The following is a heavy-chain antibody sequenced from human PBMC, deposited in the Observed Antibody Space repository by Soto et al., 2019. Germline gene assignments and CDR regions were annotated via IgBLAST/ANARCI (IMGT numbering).Heavy chain of an antibody. J-gene: IGHJ5*02. CDR2: IYNSGST. CDR3: ARDKPWFGP. CDR1: GGCMTTGDFY. V-gene: IGHV4-31*03. Sequence: TLSLTCTVSGGCMTTGDFYWSWIRQHPGKGLEWIGYIYNSGSTYYNPSLKSRVSISIDTSKNQFSLKLDSVTAADTAMYYCARDKPWFGPWGQGTLVSVSS.